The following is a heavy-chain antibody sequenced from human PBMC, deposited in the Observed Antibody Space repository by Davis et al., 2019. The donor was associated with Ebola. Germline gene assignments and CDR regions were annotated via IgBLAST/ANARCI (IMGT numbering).Heavy chain of an antibody. J-gene: IGHJ6*03. CDR1: GFTFSSYG. D-gene: IGHD3-3*01. V-gene: IGHV3-30*02. Sequence: GESLKISCAASGFTFSSYGMHWVRQAPGKGLEWVAFIRYDGSNKYYADSVKGRFTISRDNSKNTLYLQMNSLRAEDTAVYYCAKGVTDTYYDFWSGSGGYYYYMDVWGKGTTVTVSS. CDR2: IRYDGSNK. CDR3: AKGVTDTYYDFWSGSGGYYYYMDV.